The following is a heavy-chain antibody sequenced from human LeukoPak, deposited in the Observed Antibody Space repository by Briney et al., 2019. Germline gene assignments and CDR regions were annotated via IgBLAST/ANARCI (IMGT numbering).Heavy chain of an antibody. D-gene: IGHD2-15*01. CDR2: ISGSGGST. V-gene: IGHV3-23*01. CDR1: GFTFSNYA. Sequence: GGSLRLSCAASGFTFSNYAMSWVRQAPGKGLEWVSVISGSGGSTYYADSVKGRFTISRDNSKDTLFLQMNSLRAEDTAVYYCAKGILSVNDYWGQGTLVTVSS. J-gene: IGHJ4*02. CDR3: AKGILSVNDY.